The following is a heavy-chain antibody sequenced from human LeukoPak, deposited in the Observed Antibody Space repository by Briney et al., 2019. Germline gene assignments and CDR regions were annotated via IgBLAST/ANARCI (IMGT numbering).Heavy chain of an antibody. J-gene: IGHJ1*01. CDR2: IKQDGSDK. V-gene: IGHV3-7*01. CDR3: ARSFLQL. Sequence: GGSLRLSCAASGFTVSSNYMSWVRQAPGKGLEWVANIKQDGSDKYYVDSVKGRFTISRDNAKNSLYLQMNSLRAEDTAAYYCARSFLQLWGQGTLVTVSS. CDR1: GFTVSSNY.